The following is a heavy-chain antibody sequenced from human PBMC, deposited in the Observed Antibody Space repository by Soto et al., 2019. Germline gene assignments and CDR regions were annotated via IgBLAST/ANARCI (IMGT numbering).Heavy chain of an antibody. CDR1: HGSFSGYY. Sequence: ETLSLTCDVFHGSFSGYYWSWIRQPPGKGLEWIGEITNSGYTNYNPSLKNRVTILIDRSKDHFSLKVTSVTAADTAVYYCARGLEYFQRWGQGTLVTVSS. CDR3: ARGLEYFQR. J-gene: IGHJ1*01. CDR2: ITNSGYT. V-gene: IGHV4-34*01.